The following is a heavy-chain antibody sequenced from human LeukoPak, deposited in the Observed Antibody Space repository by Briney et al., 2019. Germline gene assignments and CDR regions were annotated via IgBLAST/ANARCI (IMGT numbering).Heavy chain of an antibody. D-gene: IGHD5-24*01. J-gene: IGHJ6*02. CDR2: ISAYNGNT. CDR1: GYTFTSYG. CDR3: AGVHRDGYNSYYYYGMDV. Sequence: GASVKVSCKASGYTFTSYGISWVRQAPGQGLEWMGWISAYNGNTNYAQKLQGRVTMTTDTSTSTAYMELRSLRSDDTAVYYCAGVHRDGYNSYYYYGMDVWGQGTTVTVSS. V-gene: IGHV1-18*01.